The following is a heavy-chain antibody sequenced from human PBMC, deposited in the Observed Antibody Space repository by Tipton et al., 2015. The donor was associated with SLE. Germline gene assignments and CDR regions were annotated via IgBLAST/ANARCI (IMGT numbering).Heavy chain of an antibody. J-gene: IGHJ2*01. CDR3: TRAEFSSNWYMYWHFDL. D-gene: IGHD6-13*01. V-gene: IGHV4-34*01. CDR2: INLGGST. CDR1: GGSFSGYY. Sequence: TLSLTCAVYGGSFSGYYWSWIRQPPGKGLEWIGEINLGGSTNYNPSLKSRVTISRDTSGNQFSLNLSSVTASDAAVYFCTRAEFSSNWYMYWHFDLWGRGTLVTVSS.